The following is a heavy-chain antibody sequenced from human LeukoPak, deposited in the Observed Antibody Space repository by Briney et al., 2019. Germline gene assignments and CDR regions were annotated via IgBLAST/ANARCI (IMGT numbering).Heavy chain of an antibody. Sequence: GRSLRLSCAASGFTFSSYAMSWVRQAPGKGLEWVSAISGSGGSTYYADSVKGRFTISRDNSKNTLYLQMNSLRAEDTAVYYCAKRYRYDSSGYYSNYFDYWGQGTLVTVSS. D-gene: IGHD3-22*01. V-gene: IGHV3-23*01. CDR1: GFTFSSYA. CDR3: AKRYRYDSSGYYSNYFDY. CDR2: ISGSGGST. J-gene: IGHJ4*02.